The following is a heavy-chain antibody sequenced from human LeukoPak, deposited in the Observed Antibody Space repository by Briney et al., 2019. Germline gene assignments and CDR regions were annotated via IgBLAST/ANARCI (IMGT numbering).Heavy chain of an antibody. J-gene: IGHJ4*02. D-gene: IGHD3-16*01. Sequence: ASVKVSCKASGYTFTDYYMHWVRQAPGQGLEWMGWVNPSSGATRYPQKFQGRVTMTRDTSISTAYMELSRLTSDDTAVYYCARKSQGALHYWGQGALVTVSS. CDR2: VNPSSGAT. CDR1: GYTFTDYY. V-gene: IGHV1-2*02. CDR3: ARKSQGALHY.